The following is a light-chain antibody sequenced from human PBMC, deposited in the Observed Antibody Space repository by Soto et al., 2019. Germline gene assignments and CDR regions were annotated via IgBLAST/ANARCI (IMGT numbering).Light chain of an antibody. CDR3: CSAAKRTTAVV. Sequence: QSALTQPASVSGSPGQSITISCTGTSSDVGNYNLVSWYQHHPGTAPKLMIYEVTKRPSGVSSRFSGSNSGNTASLTISGLLAEDDADYYCCSAAKRTTAVVFGGGTKLTVL. CDR2: EVT. J-gene: IGLJ2*01. V-gene: IGLV2-23*02. CDR1: SSDVGNYNL.